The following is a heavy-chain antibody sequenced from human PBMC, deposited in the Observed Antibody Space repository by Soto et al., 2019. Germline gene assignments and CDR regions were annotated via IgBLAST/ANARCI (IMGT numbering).Heavy chain of an antibody. CDR1: GFTFSSYS. V-gene: IGHV3-21*01. CDR2: ISSSSSYI. Sequence: GGSLRLSCAASGFTFSSYSMNWVRQAPGKGLEWVSSISSSSSYIYYADSVKGRFTISRDNAKNSLYLQMNSLRAEDTAVYYCARDHSGYDYPDYWGQGTLVTVSS. J-gene: IGHJ4*02. D-gene: IGHD5-12*01. CDR3: ARDHSGYDYPDY.